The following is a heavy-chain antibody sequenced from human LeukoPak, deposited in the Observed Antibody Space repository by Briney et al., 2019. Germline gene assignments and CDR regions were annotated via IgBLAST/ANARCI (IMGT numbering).Heavy chain of an antibody. D-gene: IGHD6-13*01. J-gene: IGHJ5*02. CDR2: IYSSGST. CDR1: GGSISGYY. CDR3: ARGQQWFDP. V-gene: IGHV4-59*12. Sequence: SETLSLTCTVSGGSISGYYWTWIQQPPGKGLEWIGYIYSSGSTKYNPSLKSPITISVDTSKNQLSLKLSSVTAADTAVYYCARGQQWFDPWGQGTLVTVSS.